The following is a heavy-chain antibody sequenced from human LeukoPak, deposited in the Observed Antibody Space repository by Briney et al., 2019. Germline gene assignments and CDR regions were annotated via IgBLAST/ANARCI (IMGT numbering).Heavy chain of an antibody. CDR2: IYYSGST. CDR1: GGSISSYY. V-gene: IGHV4-59*01. Sequence: SETLSLTCTVSGGSISSYYWSWIRQPPGKGLEWIGYIYYSGSTNYNPSLKSRVTISVDTSKNQFSLKLSSVTAADTAVYYCARGVDFWSGYYPYYFDYWGQGTLVTVSS. J-gene: IGHJ4*02. CDR3: ARGVDFWSGYYPYYFDY. D-gene: IGHD3-3*01.